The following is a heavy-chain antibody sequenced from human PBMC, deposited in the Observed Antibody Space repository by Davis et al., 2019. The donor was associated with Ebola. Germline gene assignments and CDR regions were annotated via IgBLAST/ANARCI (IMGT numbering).Heavy chain of an antibody. CDR3: VGNLAV. Sequence: GGSLRLSCAASGFTFSIHGMHWVRQAPGKGLEWVTFIEYHGNYEYYADSVKGRFTISRDNAKNTLYLQMNSLRAEDTAVYYCVGNLAVWGQGTLVTVSS. V-gene: IGHV3-30*02. CDR1: GFTFSIHG. J-gene: IGHJ4*02. CDR2: IEYHGNYE.